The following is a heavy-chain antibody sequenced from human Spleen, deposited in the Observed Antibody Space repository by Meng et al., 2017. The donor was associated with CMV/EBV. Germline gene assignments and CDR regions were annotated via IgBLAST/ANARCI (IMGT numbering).Heavy chain of an antibody. J-gene: IGHJ4*02. CDR3: ARNPIWGGFDY. Sequence: LSCAVYGGSFSGYYWSWIRQPPGKGLEWIGEINHSGSTNYNPSLKSRVTISVDTSKNQFSLKLSSVTAADTAVYYCARNPIWGGFDYWGQGTLVTVSS. D-gene: IGHD3-3*01. CDR2: INHSGST. V-gene: IGHV4-34*01. CDR1: GGSFSGYY.